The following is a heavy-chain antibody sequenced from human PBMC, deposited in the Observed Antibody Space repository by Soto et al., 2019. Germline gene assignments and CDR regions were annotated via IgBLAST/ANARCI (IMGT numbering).Heavy chain of an antibody. D-gene: IGHD6-19*01. CDR2: TYWDADR. J-gene: IGHJ1*01. CDR1: GFSFNTRGVG. CDR3: AHLVPGPLSFAY. V-gene: IGHV2-5*02. Sequence: QITLKDSGPTLVNPTQTLALNCTFPGFSFNTRGVGVAWIRQPHGNALEWLAVTYWDADRRYRPSLTDRLTITKDNSTHQVVLTMTNMDPVDTGTYYCAHLVPGPLSFAYWGQGALVTVSS.